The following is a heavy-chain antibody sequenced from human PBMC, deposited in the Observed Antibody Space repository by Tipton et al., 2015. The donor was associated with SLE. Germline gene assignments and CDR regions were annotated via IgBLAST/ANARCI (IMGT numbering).Heavy chain of an antibody. CDR1: GFAFSDYT. J-gene: IGHJ4*02. CDR2: ITGSSRTI. D-gene: IGHD6-19*01. CDR3: VREDKAVAVIHTDFYFEH. V-gene: IGHV3-48*01. Sequence: SLRLSCAASGFAFSDYTMNWVRQAPGKGLEWLSYITGSSRTIHYADSVKGRFTISRDNAQNSLYLQMNSLRVDDTAVYYCVREDKAVAVIHTDFYFEHWGQGSLVTASS.